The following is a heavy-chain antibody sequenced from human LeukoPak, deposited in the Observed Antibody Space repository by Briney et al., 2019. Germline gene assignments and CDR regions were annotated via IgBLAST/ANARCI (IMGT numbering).Heavy chain of an antibody. V-gene: IGHV3-30*04. Sequence: PGGSLRLSCVASGFALSMYTLHWVRQAPGKGLEWVSDMSYSGTNKYYADSVKGRFIISRDNSENTLYLQMNSLRAGDTALYYCVKDRGDGYKWQNSSGFDYWGRGTLVTVSS. CDR1: GFALSMYT. D-gene: IGHD5-24*01. J-gene: IGHJ4*02. CDR3: VKDRGDGYKWQNSSGFDY. CDR2: MSYSGTNK.